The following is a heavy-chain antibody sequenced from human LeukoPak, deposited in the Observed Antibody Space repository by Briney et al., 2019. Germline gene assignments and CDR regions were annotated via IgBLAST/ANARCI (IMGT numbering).Heavy chain of an antibody. V-gene: IGHV4-34*01. D-gene: IGHD4-17*01. CDR3: ARSRSYTVTTSFWYFDL. CDR2: INHSGST. CDR1: GGSFSGYY. Sequence: KPSETLSLTCAVYGGSFSGYYGSWIRQPPGKGLEWIGEINHSGSTNYNPSLKSRVTISVDTSKNQFSLKLSSVTAADTAVYYCARSRSYTVTTSFWYFDLWGRGTLVTVSS. J-gene: IGHJ2*01.